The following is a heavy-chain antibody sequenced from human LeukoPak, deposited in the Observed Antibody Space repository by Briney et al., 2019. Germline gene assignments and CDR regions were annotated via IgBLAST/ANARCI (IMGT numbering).Heavy chain of an antibody. D-gene: IGHD2-2*01. V-gene: IGHV3-30-3*01. Sequence: GRSLRLSCAASGFTFSSYAMHWVRQAPGKGLERVAVISYDGSNKYYADSVKGRFTISRDNSKNTLYLQMNSLRAEDTAVYYCAREVVESVPAAMGGYGMDVWGQGTTVTVSS. CDR1: GFTFSSYA. CDR2: ISYDGSNK. CDR3: AREVVESVPAAMGGYGMDV. J-gene: IGHJ6*02.